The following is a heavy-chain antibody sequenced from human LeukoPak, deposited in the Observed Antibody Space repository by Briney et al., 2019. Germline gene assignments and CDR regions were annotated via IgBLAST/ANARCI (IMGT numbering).Heavy chain of an antibody. J-gene: IGHJ4*02. CDR2: IYYSGST. D-gene: IGHD6-13*01. Sequence: SETLSLTCTVSGGSISSSSYYWGWIRQPPGKGLEWIGSIYYSGSTYYNPSLKSRVTISVYTSKNQFSLKLTSVTAADTAVYYCARGRRQLVRSWGYWGQGTLVTVSS. CDR1: GGSISSSSYY. V-gene: IGHV4-39*07. CDR3: ARGRRQLVRSWGY.